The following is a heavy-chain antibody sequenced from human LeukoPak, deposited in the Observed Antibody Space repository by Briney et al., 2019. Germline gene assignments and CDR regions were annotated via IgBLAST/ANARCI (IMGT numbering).Heavy chain of an antibody. Sequence: ASVKVSYKASGGTFSSYAISWVRQVPGQGLEWMGGIIPIFGTANYAQKFQGRVTITADESTSTAYMELSSLRSEDTAVYYCARDVSASHFDYWGQGTLVTVSS. CDR2: IIPIFGTA. CDR1: GGTFSSYA. CDR3: ARDVSASHFDY. D-gene: IGHD5/OR15-5a*01. J-gene: IGHJ4*02. V-gene: IGHV1-69*13.